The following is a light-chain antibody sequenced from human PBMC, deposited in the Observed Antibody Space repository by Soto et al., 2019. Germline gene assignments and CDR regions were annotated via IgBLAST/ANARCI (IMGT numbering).Light chain of an antibody. CDR1: QNISTY. J-gene: IGKJ1*01. V-gene: IGKV3-11*01. CDR2: GVS. CDR3: QQRTNSPPWT. Sequence: EIVLTQSPATLSLSPGEGASLSCRASQNISTYLAWYQQRPGQVPRLLIYGVSKRAPAIPPRFSGSGSGTDFTLSVSGLATEDFATYYCQQRTNSPPWTFGQGTRVELK.